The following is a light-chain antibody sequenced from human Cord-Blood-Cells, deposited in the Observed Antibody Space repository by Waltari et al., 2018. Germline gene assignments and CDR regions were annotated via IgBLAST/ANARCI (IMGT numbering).Light chain of an antibody. CDR1: SSPTRPNY. CDR2: ENN. J-gene: IGLJ3*02. CDR3: GTWDSSLSVWV. V-gene: IGLV1-51*02. Sequence: QSVLTQPPSVSAPPRPQFPLPSSRTSSPTRPNYLSCYQQLPGTAPKLPIYENNKRPSGIPDRFSGSKSGTSATLGITGLQTGDEADYYCGTWDSSLSVWVFGGGTKLTVL.